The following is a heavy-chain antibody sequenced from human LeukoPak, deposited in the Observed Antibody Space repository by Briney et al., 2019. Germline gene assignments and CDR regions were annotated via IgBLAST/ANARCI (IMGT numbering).Heavy chain of an antibody. V-gene: IGHV4-59*01. CDR1: GASFSTNY. J-gene: IGHJ6*03. Sequence: SETLSLTCSVSGASFSTNYWSSIRQPPGRGLEWIGDVFDSGSTNYNPSLKSRVTISVDTSTKQFSLSLGYVTVADTAVYYCARLYQQSKWNYYYYYMDVWGKGTAVTVSS. D-gene: IGHD6-13*01. CDR3: ARLYQQSKWNYYYYYMDV. CDR2: VFDSGST.